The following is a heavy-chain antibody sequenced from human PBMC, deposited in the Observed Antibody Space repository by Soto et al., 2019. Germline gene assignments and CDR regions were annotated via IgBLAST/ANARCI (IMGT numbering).Heavy chain of an antibody. J-gene: IGHJ4*02. CDR3: ARASSSSSAADY. V-gene: IGHV4-31*03. CDR2: IYDGESA. CDR1: GESISSGGYY. D-gene: IGHD6-6*01. Sequence: QVQLQESGPGLVKASQTLSLICSVSGESISSGGYYWSWIRHHPGKGLEWIGYIYDGESAYYNPSLKSRVTISIDTSKNHFAMKLSSVTAADTAVYYCARASSSSSAADYWGQGTLITVSS.